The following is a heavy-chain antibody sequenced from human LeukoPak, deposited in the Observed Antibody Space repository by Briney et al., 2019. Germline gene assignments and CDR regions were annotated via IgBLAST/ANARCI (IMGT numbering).Heavy chain of an antibody. V-gene: IGHV3-21*01. D-gene: IGHD2-15*01. CDR1: GFTFSSYS. J-gene: IGHJ6*02. Sequence: GGSLRLSCAASGFTFSSYSMNWVRQAPGKGLEWVSSISSSSSYIYYADSVKGRFTISRDNAKNSLYLQMNSLRAEDTAVYYCAREGYCSGGSCYSGGHYYGMDVGGQGTTVTVSS. CDR3: AREGYCSGGSCYSGGHYYGMDV. CDR2: ISSSSSYI.